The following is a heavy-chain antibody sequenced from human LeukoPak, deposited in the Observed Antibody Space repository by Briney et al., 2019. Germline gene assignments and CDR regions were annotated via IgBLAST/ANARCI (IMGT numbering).Heavy chain of an antibody. CDR1: GYTFTSYG. CDR2: ISAYNGNT. Sequence: ASVKVSCKASGYTFTSYGISWVRQAPGQGLEWMGWISAYNGNTNYAQKLQGRVTMTTDTSTSTAYMELRSLRSDDTAVYYCARGSGLLWFGGSPFDYWGQGTLVTVSS. CDR3: ARGSGLLWFGGSPFDY. D-gene: IGHD3-10*01. J-gene: IGHJ4*02. V-gene: IGHV1-18*01.